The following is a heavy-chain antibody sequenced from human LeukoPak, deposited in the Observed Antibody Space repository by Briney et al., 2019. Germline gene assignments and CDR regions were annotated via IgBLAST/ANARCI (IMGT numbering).Heavy chain of an antibody. D-gene: IGHD3-10*01. CDR1: GFSFTDYP. V-gene: IGHV3-15*01. CDR3: TTGLADNYYGSGSYDFLFDY. CDR2: IKSKTDGGTT. Sequence: AGGSLRLSCATSGFSFTDYPMNWVRQAPGKGLEWVGRIKSKTDGGTTDYAAPVKGRFTISREDSKNTLYLQMNSLKTEDTAVYYCTTGLADNYYGSGSYDFLFDYWGLGVRVTVSS. J-gene: IGHJ4*02.